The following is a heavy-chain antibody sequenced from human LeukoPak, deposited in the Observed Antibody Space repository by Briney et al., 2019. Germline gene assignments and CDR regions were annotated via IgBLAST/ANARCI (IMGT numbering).Heavy chain of an antibody. V-gene: IGHV4-59*08. J-gene: IGHJ6*02. CDR2: IYDSGST. CDR3: ARQMFLGGMDV. D-gene: IGHD3-10*02. CDR1: GVSIRTYH. Sequence: PSETLSLPCTFSGVSIRTYHWSWIRPPPGQGLEWIGYIYDSGSTSYNPSLKSRATISVDTSKSHFSLKLSSVTAADTAVYYCARQMFLGGMDVWGQGTTVAVSS.